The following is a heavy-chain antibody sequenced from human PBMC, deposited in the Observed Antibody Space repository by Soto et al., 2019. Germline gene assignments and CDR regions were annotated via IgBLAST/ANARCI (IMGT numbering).Heavy chain of an antibody. V-gene: IGHV3-7*05. CDR2: MNQDGSQI. CDR3: LRSIDRAFDP. CDR1: GFTFSYYW. Sequence: GGSLRLSCAASGFTFSYYWMNWVRQAPGRGLEWVANMNQDGSQIYYVDSVKGRFTISRDNAKNSLYLQMNSLRVEDTAVYYCLRSIDRAFDPWGQGTQVTVSS. J-gene: IGHJ5*02. D-gene: IGHD3-16*02.